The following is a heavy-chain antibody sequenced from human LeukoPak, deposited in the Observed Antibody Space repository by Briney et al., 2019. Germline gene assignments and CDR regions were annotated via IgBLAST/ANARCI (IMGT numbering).Heavy chain of an antibody. D-gene: IGHD3-22*01. CDR3: ARVTGYMIEDYFDY. CDR1: GGSISSYY. V-gene: IGHV4-4*07. Sequence: SETLSLTCTVSGGSISSYYWSWIRQPAGKGLEWIGRIYTSGSTNYNPSLKSRVTMSIDTSKNQFSLKLSSVTAADTAVYYCARVTGYMIEDYFDYWGQGTLVTVSS. J-gene: IGHJ4*02. CDR2: IYTSGST.